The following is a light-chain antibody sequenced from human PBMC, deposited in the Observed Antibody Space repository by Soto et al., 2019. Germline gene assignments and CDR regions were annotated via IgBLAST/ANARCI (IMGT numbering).Light chain of an antibody. CDR2: WAS. Sequence: DIQMTQSPSTLSASVGDRVAITCRASQSISTYLAWYQQKPGKAPKLLISWASTRESGVPDRFSGSGSGTDFTLTISSLQAEDVAVYYCQQYHSTPCTFGQGTKLEI. CDR1: QSISTY. V-gene: IGKV1-5*03. CDR3: QQYHSTPCT. J-gene: IGKJ2*02.